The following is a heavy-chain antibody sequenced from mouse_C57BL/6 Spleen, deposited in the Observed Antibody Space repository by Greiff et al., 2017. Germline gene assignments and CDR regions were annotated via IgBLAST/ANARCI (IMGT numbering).Heavy chain of an antibody. J-gene: IGHJ4*01. CDR3: VREGSRGYYAMDY. CDR2: IRSKSNNYAT. D-gene: IGHD1-1*01. V-gene: IGHV10-1*01. Sequence: EVQLVESGGGLVQPKGSLKLSCAASGFSFNTYAMNWVRQAPGKGLEWVARIRSKSNNYATYYADSVKDRFTISRDDSESMLYLQMNNLKTEDTAMYYCVREGSRGYYAMDYWGQGTSVTVSS. CDR1: GFSFNTYA.